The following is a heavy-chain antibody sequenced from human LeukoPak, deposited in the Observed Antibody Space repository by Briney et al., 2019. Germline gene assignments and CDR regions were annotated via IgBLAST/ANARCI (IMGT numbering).Heavy chain of an antibody. D-gene: IGHD3-10*01. J-gene: IGHJ4*02. Sequence: PSQTLSLTCTVSGGSISSGSYYWSWIRQPAGKGLEWIGRIYTNGSTNYNPSLKSRVTISVDTSKNQFSLKLSSVTAADTAVYYCARDLSYGSGSYTLDYWGQGTLVTVSS. CDR3: ARDLSYGSGSYTLDY. CDR2: IYTNGST. V-gene: IGHV4-61*02. CDR1: GGSISSGSYY.